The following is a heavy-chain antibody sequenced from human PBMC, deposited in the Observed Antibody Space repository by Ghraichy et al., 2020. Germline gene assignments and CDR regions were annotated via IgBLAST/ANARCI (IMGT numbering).Heavy chain of an antibody. Sequence: GESLNISCAASGFTFSSYGMHWVRQAPGKGLEWVAVIWYDGSNKYYADSVKGRFTISRDNSKNTLYLQMNSLRAEDTAVYYCARDIKWGIAVAGYFQHWGQGTLVTVSS. CDR1: GFTFSSYG. CDR2: IWYDGSNK. CDR3: ARDIKWGIAVAGYFQH. J-gene: IGHJ1*01. D-gene: IGHD6-19*01. V-gene: IGHV3-33*01.